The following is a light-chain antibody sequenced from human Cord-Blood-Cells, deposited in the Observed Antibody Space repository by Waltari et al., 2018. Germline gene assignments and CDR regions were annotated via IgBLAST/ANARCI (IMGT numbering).Light chain of an antibody. V-gene: IGLV2-11*01. Sequence: GTSSDVGGYNYVSWYQQHPGKAPKLMIYDVSKRPSGVPDRFSGSKSGNTASLTISGLQAEDEADYYCCSYAGSYTLVFGTGTKVTVL. CDR3: CSYAGSYTLV. CDR1: SSDVGGYNY. CDR2: DVS. J-gene: IGLJ1*01.